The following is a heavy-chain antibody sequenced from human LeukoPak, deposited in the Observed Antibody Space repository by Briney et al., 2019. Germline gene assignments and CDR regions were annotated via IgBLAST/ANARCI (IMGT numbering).Heavy chain of an antibody. CDR2: IKQDGNEK. CDR3: ARWIFGVVHNWFDP. V-gene: IGHV3-7*01. D-gene: IGHD3-3*01. CDR1: GFTFSRYW. Sequence: GGSLRLSCVASGFTFSRYWMTWVRQAPGKGLEWVANIKQDGNEKHYVDSVEGRFTISRDNAKNSLYLQMNSLRAEDTAVYYCARWIFGVVHNWFDPWGQGTLVTVSS. J-gene: IGHJ5*02.